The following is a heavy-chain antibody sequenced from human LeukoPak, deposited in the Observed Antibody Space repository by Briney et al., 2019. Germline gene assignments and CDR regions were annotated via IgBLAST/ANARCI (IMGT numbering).Heavy chain of an antibody. CDR2: IKTYNGDT. V-gene: IGHV1-18*01. Sequence: ASVKVSCRASGYTFTTYGINWVRQAPGQGLEWMGWIKTYNGDTNSAQNLQDRIIMTTDTSTGTAYMELRSLRSADTAVYYCARDGGQQWLTNYYSYGMDVWGQGTTVTVSS. D-gene: IGHD6-19*01. CDR1: GYTFTTYG. CDR3: ARDGGQQWLTNYYSYGMDV. J-gene: IGHJ6*02.